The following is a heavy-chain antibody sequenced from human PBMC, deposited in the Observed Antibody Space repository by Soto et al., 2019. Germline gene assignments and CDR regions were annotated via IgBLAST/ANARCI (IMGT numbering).Heavy chain of an antibody. V-gene: IGHV3-30*18. J-gene: IGHJ6*02. D-gene: IGHD3-22*01. CDR3: AKDYYDSSGYPPLYGMDV. CDR1: GFTFSSYG. CDR2: ISYDGSNK. Sequence: PGGSLRLSCAASGFTFSSYGMHWVRQAPGKGLEWVAVISYDGSNKYYADSMKGRFTISRDNSKNTLYLQMNSLRAEDTAVYYCAKDYYDSSGYPPLYGMDVWGQGTTVTSP.